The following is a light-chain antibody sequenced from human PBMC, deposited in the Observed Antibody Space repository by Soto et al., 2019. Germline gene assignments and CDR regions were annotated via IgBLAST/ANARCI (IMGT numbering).Light chain of an antibody. Sequence: DIVMTQSPLSLPVTPGEPASISCRSSQSLLHSDGYNYLDWYLQKPGQSPQLLIYLGSNRASGAPDRFSGSGSGTDFTLRISRVEAEDVGVYYCMQALQLRTFGQGTKVDIK. CDR2: LGS. CDR1: QSLLHSDGYNY. CDR3: MQALQLRT. V-gene: IGKV2-28*01. J-gene: IGKJ1*01.